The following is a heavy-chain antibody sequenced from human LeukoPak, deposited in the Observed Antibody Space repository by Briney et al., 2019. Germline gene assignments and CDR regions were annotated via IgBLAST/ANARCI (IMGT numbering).Heavy chain of an antibody. V-gene: IGHV4-59*01. Sequence: PSETLSLTCTVSGGSISSYYWSWIRQLPGKGLEWIGYIYYSGNTNYNPSLKSRVTISVDTSKNQFSLRLSSVTAADTAVYYCARSYCGGGSCGAFDIWGQGTMVTVSS. D-gene: IGHD2-15*01. CDR3: ARSYCGGGSCGAFDI. J-gene: IGHJ3*02. CDR1: GGSISSYY. CDR2: IYYSGNT.